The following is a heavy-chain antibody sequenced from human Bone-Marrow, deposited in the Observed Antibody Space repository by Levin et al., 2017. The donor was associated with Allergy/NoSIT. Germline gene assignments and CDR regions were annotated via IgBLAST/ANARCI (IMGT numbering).Heavy chain of an antibody. CDR1: SLTTDGVA. Sequence: SLTTDGVAVGWIRQPPGKAPEWLTLIYWDDDKRYRPSLKNRLTTTRDTFRNEVVLRMTDMDSVDTGPYYGALFCSSNQCSWENHVFSFDAWSQGALVTVSS. J-gene: IGHJ5*02. CDR2: IYWDDDK. CDR3: ALFCSSNQCSWENHVFSFDA. V-gene: IGHV2-5*02. D-gene: IGHD2-2*01.